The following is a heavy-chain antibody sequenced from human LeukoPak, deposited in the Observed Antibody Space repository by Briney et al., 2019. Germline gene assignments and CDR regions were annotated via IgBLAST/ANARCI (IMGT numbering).Heavy chain of an antibody. CDR2: ISGGGTTS. CDR1: GFTFSNYA. D-gene: IGHD2-15*01. Sequence: GGSLRLSCTASGFTFSNYALHWVHQAPGKGLEWISGISGGGTTSYYADSVKGRSTIFRDNSENTLYLHMSTLRADDTAVYYCARVRVVVLAATYFDSWGQGTLVTVSS. V-gene: IGHV3-23*01. CDR3: ARVRVVVLAATYFDS. J-gene: IGHJ4*02.